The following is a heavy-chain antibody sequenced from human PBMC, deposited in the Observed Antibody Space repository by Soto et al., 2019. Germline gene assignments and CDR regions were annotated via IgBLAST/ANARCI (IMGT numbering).Heavy chain of an antibody. V-gene: IGHV1-24*01. CDR1: GYTLTELS. D-gene: IGHD3-22*01. CDR2: FDPEDGET. J-gene: IGHJ3*02. Sequence: ASVKVSCKVSGYTLTELSMHWVRQAPGKGLEWMGGFDPEDGETIYAQKFQGRVTMTEDTSTDTAYMELSSLRSEDTAVYYCATPIRTSSTMIVPDDAFDIWGQGTMVTVSS. CDR3: ATPIRTSSTMIVPDDAFDI.